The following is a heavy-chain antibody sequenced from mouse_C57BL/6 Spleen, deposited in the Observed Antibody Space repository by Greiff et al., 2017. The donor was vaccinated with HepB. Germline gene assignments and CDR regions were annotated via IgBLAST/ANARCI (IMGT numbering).Heavy chain of an antibody. Sequence: EVKLVESGGDLVKPGGSLKLSCAASGFTFSSYGMSWVRQTPDKRLEWVATISSGGSYTYYPDSVKGRFTISRDNAKNTLYLQMSSLKSEDTAMYYCERAAQASFDYWGQGTTLTVSS. CDR3: ERAAQASFDY. CDR2: ISSGGSYT. V-gene: IGHV5-6*01. D-gene: IGHD3-2*02. J-gene: IGHJ2*01. CDR1: GFTFSSYG.